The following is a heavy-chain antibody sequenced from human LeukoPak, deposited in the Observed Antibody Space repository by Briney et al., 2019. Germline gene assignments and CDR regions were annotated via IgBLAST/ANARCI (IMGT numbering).Heavy chain of an antibody. CDR2: INPSGGST. Sequence: ASVKVSCKASGYTFTSYYMRWVRQAPGQGLEWMGIINPSGGSTSYAQKFQGRVTMTRDMSTSTVYMELSSLRSEDTAVYYCARAYSSGWYGEKPSDYWGQGTLVTVSS. V-gene: IGHV1-46*01. D-gene: IGHD6-19*01. CDR3: ARAYSSGWYGEKPSDY. J-gene: IGHJ4*02. CDR1: GYTFTSYY.